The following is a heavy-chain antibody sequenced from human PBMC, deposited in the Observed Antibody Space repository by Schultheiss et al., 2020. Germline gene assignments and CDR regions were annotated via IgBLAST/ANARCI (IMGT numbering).Heavy chain of an antibody. D-gene: IGHD5-24*01. Sequence: SETLSLTCTVSGGSISSGDYYWSWIRQPPGKGLEWIGYIYYSGSTYYNPSLKSRVTISVDTSKNKFSLKLSSVTAADTAVYYCASGRDGYNHDAFDIWGQGTMVTVSS. J-gene: IGHJ3*02. CDR1: GGSISSGDYY. CDR2: IYYSGST. V-gene: IGHV4-30-4*01. CDR3: ASGRDGYNHDAFDI.